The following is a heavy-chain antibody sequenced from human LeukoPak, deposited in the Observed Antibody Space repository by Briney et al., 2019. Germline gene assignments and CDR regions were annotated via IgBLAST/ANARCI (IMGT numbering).Heavy chain of an antibody. D-gene: IGHD3-22*01. J-gene: IGHJ4*02. V-gene: IGHV4-59*01. CDR2: IYYSGST. CDR1: GGSISSYY. CDR3: ARGGNYYDSSGYPPRGYYFDY. Sequence: SETLSLTCTVSGGSISSYYWSWIRQPPGKGLEWIGYIYYSGSTNYNPFLKSRVTISVDTSKNQFSLKLSSVTAADTAVYYCARGGNYYDSSGYPPRGYYFDYWGQGTLVTVSS.